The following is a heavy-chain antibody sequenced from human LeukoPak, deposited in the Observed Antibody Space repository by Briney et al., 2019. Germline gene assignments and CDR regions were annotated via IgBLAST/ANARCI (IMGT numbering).Heavy chain of an antibody. CDR3: ARAGTSSWYPYFDY. V-gene: IGHV3-11*01. J-gene: IGHJ4*02. Sequence: GGSLRLSCAASGFTFSDYYMSWIRQAPGKWLEWVSYISSSGSTIYYADSVKGRFTISRDNAKNSLYLQMNSLRAEDTAVYYCARAGTSSWYPYFDYWGQGTLVTVSS. CDR2: ISSSGSTI. CDR1: GFTFSDYY. D-gene: IGHD6-13*01.